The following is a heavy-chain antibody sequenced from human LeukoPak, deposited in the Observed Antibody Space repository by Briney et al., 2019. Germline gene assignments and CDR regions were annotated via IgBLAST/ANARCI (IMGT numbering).Heavy chain of an antibody. CDR2: ISWNSGSI. CDR1: GFTFDDYA. J-gene: IGHJ4*02. V-gene: IGHV3-9*01. Sequence: GRSLRLSCAASGFTFDDYAMHWVRHAPGKGLEWVSGISWNSGSIGYADSVKGRFTISRDNAKNSLYLQMNSLRAEDTALYYCAKDMLSVGATSVDYWGQGTLVTVSS. D-gene: IGHD1-26*01. CDR3: AKDMLSVGATSVDY.